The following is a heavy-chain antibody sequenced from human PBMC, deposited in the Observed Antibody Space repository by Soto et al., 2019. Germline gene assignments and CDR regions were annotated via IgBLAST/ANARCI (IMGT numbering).Heavy chain of an antibody. J-gene: IGHJ5*02. V-gene: IGHV1-69*12. Sequence: QVQLVQSGAEVKKPGSSVKVSCKASGGTFSSYAISWVRQAPGQGLEWMGGIIPIFGTANYAQKFQGRVTITADESTSTAYMELSSLRSEDTAVYYCARETNSSSWSIPPNWFDPWGQGTLVTVSS. CDR1: GGTFSSYA. CDR2: IIPIFGTA. D-gene: IGHD6-13*01. CDR3: ARETNSSSWSIPPNWFDP.